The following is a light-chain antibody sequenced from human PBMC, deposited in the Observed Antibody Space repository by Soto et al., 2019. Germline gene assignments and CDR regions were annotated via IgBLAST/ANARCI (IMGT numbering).Light chain of an antibody. CDR1: SSDVGGYNY. CDR3: SSYAGSNNYV. V-gene: IGLV2-8*01. J-gene: IGLJ1*01. Sequence: QSALTQPPSASGSPGQSVTISCTGTSSDVGGYNYVSWYQQHPGKAPKLMIYEVSKRPSGVPDRFSGSKSGNTASLTVSGLQAEDEADYYWSSYAGSNNYVFGIGTKVTVL. CDR2: EVS.